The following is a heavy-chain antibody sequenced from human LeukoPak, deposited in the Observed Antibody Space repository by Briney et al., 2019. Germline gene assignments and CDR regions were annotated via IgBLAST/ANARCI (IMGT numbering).Heavy chain of an antibody. Sequence: GGSLRLSCVASGFTFSSYWMHWVRQAPGKGLVWVSRINSDGSSTSYADSVEGRFTISRDNAKNTLYLQMNSLRAEDTAVYYCARADIVATISDYWGQGTLVTVSS. CDR1: GFTFSSYW. D-gene: IGHD5-12*01. J-gene: IGHJ4*02. CDR2: INSDGSST. CDR3: ARADIVATISDY. V-gene: IGHV3-74*01.